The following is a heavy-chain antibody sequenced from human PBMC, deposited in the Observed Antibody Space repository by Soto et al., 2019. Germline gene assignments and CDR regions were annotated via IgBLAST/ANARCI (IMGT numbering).Heavy chain of an antibody. CDR2: IKQDGSEK. J-gene: IGHJ3*02. D-gene: IGHD3-3*01. CDR1: GFTFSSYW. Sequence: LSLTCAASGFTFSSYWMSWVRQAPGKGLEWVANIKQDGSEKYYVDSVKGRFTISRDNAKNSLYLQMNSLRAEDTAVYYCARSYYDVLRFLEWFPYDAFDIWGQGTMVTVSS. V-gene: IGHV3-7*01. CDR3: ARSYYDVLRFLEWFPYDAFDI.